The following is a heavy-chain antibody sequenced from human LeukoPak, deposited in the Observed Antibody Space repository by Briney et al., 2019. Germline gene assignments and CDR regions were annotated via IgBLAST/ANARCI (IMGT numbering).Heavy chain of an antibody. J-gene: IGHJ4*02. CDR1: GYTFTSYY. CDR3: ARDPGGRDGY. V-gene: IGHV1-46*01. D-gene: IGHD5-24*01. CDR2: INPSGGST. Sequence: ASVKVSCKASGYTFTSYYMHWVRQAPGQGLEWMGIINPSGGSTGYAQRFQGRVTMTRDTSTTTVYMELSSLSSEDTAVYYCARDPGGRDGYWGQGTLVTVSS.